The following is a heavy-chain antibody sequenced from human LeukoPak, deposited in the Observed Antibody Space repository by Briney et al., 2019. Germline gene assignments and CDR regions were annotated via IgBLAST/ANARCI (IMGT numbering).Heavy chain of an antibody. V-gene: IGHV3-74*01. CDR1: GFTFSSYW. Sequence: PGGSLRLSCAASGFTFSSYWMHWVRQAPGKGLVWVSRINSDGSSTSYADSVKGRFTISRDNAKNTLYLQMNSLRAEDTAVYYCARGYFDWLPFDYWGQGTLVTVSS. CDR2: INSDGSST. J-gene: IGHJ4*02. D-gene: IGHD3-9*01. CDR3: ARGYFDWLPFDY.